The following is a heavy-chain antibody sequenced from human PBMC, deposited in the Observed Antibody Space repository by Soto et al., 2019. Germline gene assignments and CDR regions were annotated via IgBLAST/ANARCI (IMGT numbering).Heavy chain of an antibody. Sequence: GGSLRLSCAASGFTFSSYGMHWVRQAPGKGLEWVAVISYDGSNKYYADSVKGRFTISRDNSKNTLYLQMNSLRAEDTAVYYCAKGSGWPFDYWGQGTLVTVSS. CDR1: GFTFSSYG. CDR3: AKGSGWPFDY. J-gene: IGHJ4*02. CDR2: ISYDGSNK. V-gene: IGHV3-30*18. D-gene: IGHD6-19*01.